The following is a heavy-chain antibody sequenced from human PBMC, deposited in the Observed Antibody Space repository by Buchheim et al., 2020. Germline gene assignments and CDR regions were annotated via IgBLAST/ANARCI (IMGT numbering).Heavy chain of an antibody. J-gene: IGHJ5*02. V-gene: IGHV1-46*01. D-gene: IGHD6-13*01. CDR3: ARGGQQLRRTERWWFDP. CDR1: GYTFTSYY. CDR2: INPSGGST. Sequence: QVQLVQSGAEVKKPGASVKVSCKASGYTFTSYYMHWVRQAPGQGLEWMGIINPSGGSTSYAQKFQGRVTMTRDTATSTVYMELSSLRSEDTAVYYCARGGQQLRRTERWWFDPWGQGTL.